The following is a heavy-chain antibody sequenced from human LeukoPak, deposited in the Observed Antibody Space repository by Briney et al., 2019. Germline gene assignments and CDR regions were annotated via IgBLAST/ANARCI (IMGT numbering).Heavy chain of an antibody. CDR3: ARVLYYYDSSGYYYDY. V-gene: IGHV3-74*01. CDR1: GFTFSSYW. D-gene: IGHD3-22*01. Sequence: GGSLRLSYAAYGFTFSSYWMHWVRQAPGKGLVWVSRINSDGSSTSYADSVKGRFTISRDNAKNTLYLQMNSLRAEDTAVYYCARVLYYYDSSGYYYDYWGQGTLVTVAS. CDR2: INSDGSST. J-gene: IGHJ4*02.